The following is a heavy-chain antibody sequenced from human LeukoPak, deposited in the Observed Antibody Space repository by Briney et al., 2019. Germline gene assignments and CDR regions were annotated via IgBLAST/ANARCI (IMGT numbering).Heavy chain of an antibody. CDR2: IRYDGSNK. V-gene: IGHV3-30*02. CDR3: ARADSDWNYVFDY. D-gene: IGHD1-7*01. Sequence: PGGSLRLSCAASGFTFSSYGMHWVRQAPGKGLEWVAFIRYDGSNKYYVDSVKGRFTISRDNSKNTLYLQMNSLRAEDTAVYYCARADSDWNYVFDYWGQGTLVTVSS. CDR1: GFTFSSYG. J-gene: IGHJ4*02.